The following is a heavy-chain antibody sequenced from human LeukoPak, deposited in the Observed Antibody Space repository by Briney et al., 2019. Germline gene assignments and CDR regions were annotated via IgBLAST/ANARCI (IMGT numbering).Heavy chain of an antibody. J-gene: IGHJ4*02. Sequence: SQTLSLTCTVSGGSISSGGYYWSWIRQHPGKGLEWIGFIFYSGSTYYNPSLKSRVTISVDTSKNQFSLKLSSVTAADTAVYYCARGPEWLPSDYWGQGTPVTVSS. CDR1: GGSISSGGYY. CDR3: ARGPEWLPSDY. V-gene: IGHV4-31*03. CDR2: IFYSGST. D-gene: IGHD5-12*01.